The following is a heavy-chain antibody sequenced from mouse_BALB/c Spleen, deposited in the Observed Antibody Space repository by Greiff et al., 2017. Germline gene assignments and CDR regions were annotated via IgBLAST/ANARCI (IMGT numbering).Heavy chain of an antibody. V-gene: IGHV3-2*02. CDR3: ARRPLYYYAMDY. D-gene: IGHD6-5*01. J-gene: IGHJ4*01. CDR2: ISYSGST. Sequence: EVQLQESGPGLVKPSQSLSLTCTVTGYSITSDYAWNWIRQFPGNKLEWMGYISYSGSTSYNPSLKSRISITRDTSKNQFFLQLNSVTTEDTATYYCARRPLYYYAMDYWGQGTSVTVSS. CDR1: GYSITSDYA.